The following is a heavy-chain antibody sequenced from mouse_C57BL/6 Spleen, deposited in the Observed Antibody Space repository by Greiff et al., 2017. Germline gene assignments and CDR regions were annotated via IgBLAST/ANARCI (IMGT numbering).Heavy chain of an antibody. J-gene: IGHJ1*03. Sequence: VQLQQSDAELVKPGASVKISCKVSGYTFTDHTIHWMKQRPEQGLEWIGYIYPRDGSTKYNEKFKGKATLTADKSSSTAYIQLNSLTSEDSAVYFCARVDYYGSSYYWYFDVWGTGTTVTVSS. D-gene: IGHD1-1*01. CDR3: ARVDYYGSSYYWYFDV. CDR2: IYPRDGST. V-gene: IGHV1-78*01. CDR1: GYTFTDHT.